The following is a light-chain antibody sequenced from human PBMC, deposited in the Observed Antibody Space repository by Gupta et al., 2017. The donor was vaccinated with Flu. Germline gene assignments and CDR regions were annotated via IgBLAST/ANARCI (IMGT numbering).Light chain of an antibody. CDR2: EVS. J-gene: IGLJ2*01. V-gene: IGLV2-14*01. CDR1: SSDVGGYYY. Sequence: SALTQPASVSASPRQSITISCTGTSSDVGGYYYVSWYQQRPGKARKLLIYEVSNRTAGVANRFSGSKSGNTASLTISGLQDEDEADYYCSAYTISSSVVFGGGTKLTVL. CDR3: SAYTISSSVV.